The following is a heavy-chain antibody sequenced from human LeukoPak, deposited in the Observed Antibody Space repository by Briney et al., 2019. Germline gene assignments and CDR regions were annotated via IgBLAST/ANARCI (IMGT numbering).Heavy chain of an antibody. CDR2: IYAGGRT. Sequence: GGSLRLSCAASGFTVSGNFLNWVCQAPGKGLEWVSVIYAGGRTYYADSVQGRFIISRDTSKNTLSLQMNSLRAEDTAVYYCARAVEYYDILTGYAQYYFDYWGRGTLVTVSS. CDR1: GFTVSGNF. J-gene: IGHJ4*02. CDR3: ARAVEYYDILTGYAQYYFDY. V-gene: IGHV3-53*01. D-gene: IGHD3-9*01.